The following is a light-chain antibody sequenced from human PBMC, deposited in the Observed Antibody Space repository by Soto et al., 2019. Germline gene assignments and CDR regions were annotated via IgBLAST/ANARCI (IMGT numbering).Light chain of an antibody. CDR2: SAS. Sequence: DIHVTQSKSFLSASVGDRVTITCRPSQAVPNNMAWYQQKPGKVPKRLIFSASSLQSGVPSRFSGNGSATEFTLTISSLQPEDFATYYCLQSYKYPWTFGQGTKVDIK. CDR3: LQSYKYPWT. CDR1: QAVPNN. J-gene: IGKJ1*01. V-gene: IGKV1-9*01.